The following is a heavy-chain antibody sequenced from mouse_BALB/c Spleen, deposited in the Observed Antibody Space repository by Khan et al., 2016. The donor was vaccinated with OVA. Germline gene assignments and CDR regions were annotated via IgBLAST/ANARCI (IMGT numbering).Heavy chain of an antibody. D-gene: IGHD2-3*01. CDR1: GSSIPSDYA. J-gene: IGHJ1*01. Sequence: EVQLQESGPGLVKPSQSLALTCTVSGSSIPSDYAWNWIRQFPGSKLEWMGYIRNSGNTSYNPSLKSRITITRDTSKNQFFLQLNSVTTEDTATYYCARDDNWYFDVWGAGTTVTVSS. V-gene: IGHV3-2*02. CDR2: IRNSGNT. CDR3: ARDDNWYFDV.